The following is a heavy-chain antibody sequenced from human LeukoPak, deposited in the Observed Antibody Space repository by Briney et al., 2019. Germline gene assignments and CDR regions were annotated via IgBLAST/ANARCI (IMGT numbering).Heavy chain of an antibody. CDR2: IYTSGST. V-gene: IGHV4-61*02. CDR1: GGSISSGSYY. Sequence: SETLSLTCTVSGGSISSGSYYWSWIRQPAGKGLEWIGRIYTSGSTNYNPSLKSRVTISVDTSKNQFSLKLSSVTAADTAVYYCARGIVVVAQLGFYFYYMDVWGKGTTVTISS. CDR3: ARGIVVVAQLGFYFYYMDV. J-gene: IGHJ6*03. D-gene: IGHD2-15*01.